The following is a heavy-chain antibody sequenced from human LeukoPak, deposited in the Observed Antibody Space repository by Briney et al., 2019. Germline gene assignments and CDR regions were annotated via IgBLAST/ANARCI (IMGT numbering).Heavy chain of an antibody. Sequence: ASVKVSXKASGYTLTAHYMHWVRQAPGQGLEWMGRINPNSGDTNYAQKFQGRVTMTRDTSISTAYMDLSRLTSDDTAVYYCPRPYGSGSFDNWFDPWGQGTLVIVSS. D-gene: IGHD3-10*01. V-gene: IGHV1-2*06. J-gene: IGHJ5*02. CDR2: INPNSGDT. CDR3: PRPYGSGSFDNWFDP. CDR1: GYTLTAHY.